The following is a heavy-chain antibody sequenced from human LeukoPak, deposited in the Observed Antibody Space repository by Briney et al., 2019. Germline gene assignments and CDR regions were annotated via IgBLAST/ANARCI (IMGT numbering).Heavy chain of an antibody. CDR3: ARASGPFDY. CDR1: GFIFSTYG. V-gene: IGHV3-33*01. D-gene: IGHD3-10*01. CDR2: IWYDGSNK. J-gene: IGHJ4*02. Sequence: QPGRSLRLSCAASGFIFSTYGMHWVRQAPGEGLEWVAVIWYDGSNKYYGDSVKGRFTISRDNTKNTLYLHMNSLRAEDTGVYYCARASGPFDYWGQGTLVTVSS.